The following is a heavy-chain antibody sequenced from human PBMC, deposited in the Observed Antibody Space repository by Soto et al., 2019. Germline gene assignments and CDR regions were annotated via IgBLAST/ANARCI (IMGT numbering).Heavy chain of an antibody. J-gene: IGHJ6*02. CDR3: ARAKVAYSSGWDPNYYYALEV. V-gene: IGHV1-69*14. CDR2: IIPLFGTP. D-gene: IGHD6-19*01. CDR1: GGTFSNYA. Sequence: QVQLVQSGAEVKKPGSSVKVSCKAPGGTFSNYAISWVRQAPGQGLEWRGGIIPLFGTPNYAQRFQGRVTISADKSTITACMEVSCLRPDDAAVYYCARAKVAYSSGWDPNYYYALEVWGQGSTITVSS.